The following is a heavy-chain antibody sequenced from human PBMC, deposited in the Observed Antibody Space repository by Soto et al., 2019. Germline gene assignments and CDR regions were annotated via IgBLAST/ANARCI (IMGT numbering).Heavy chain of an antibody. CDR3: ARDLGPGYSSGWYSGH. CDR1: GGTFSSYA. D-gene: IGHD6-19*01. Sequence: SVKVSCKASGGTFSSYAISWVRQAPGQGLEWMGGIIPIFGTANYAQKFQGRVTITADESTSTAYMELSSLRSEDTAVYYCARDLGPGYSSGWYSGHWGQGTLVTVSS. J-gene: IGHJ4*02. V-gene: IGHV1-69*13. CDR2: IIPIFGTA.